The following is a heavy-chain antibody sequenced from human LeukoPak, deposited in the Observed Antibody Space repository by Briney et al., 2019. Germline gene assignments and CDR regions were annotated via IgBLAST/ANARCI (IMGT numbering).Heavy chain of an antibody. CDR1: GYTFTGYY. Sequence: ASVKVSCKASGYTFTGYYMHWVRQAPGQGLEWMGWTNPNSGGTNYAQKFQGRVTMTRDTSISTAYMELSRLRSDDTAVYYCARGRGYCSSTSCYARLPYYYYGMDVWGQGTTVTVSS. V-gene: IGHV1-2*02. J-gene: IGHJ6*02. CDR3: ARGRGYCSSTSCYARLPYYYYGMDV. CDR2: TNPNSGGT. D-gene: IGHD2-2*01.